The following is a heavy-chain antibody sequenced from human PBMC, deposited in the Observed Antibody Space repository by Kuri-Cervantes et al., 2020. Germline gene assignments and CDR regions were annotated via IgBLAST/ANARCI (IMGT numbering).Heavy chain of an antibody. CDR2: IIPIFGTA. V-gene: IGHV1-69*05. CDR3: ARDPTPALYDSSGYYDY. D-gene: IGHD3-22*01. J-gene: IGHJ4*02. CDR1: GYTFTTYD. Sequence: SVKVSCKASGYTFTTYDIHWVRQATGQGLEWMGGIIPIFGTANYAQKFQGRVTITTDESTSTAYMELSSLRSEDTAVYYCARDPTPALYDSSGYYDYWGQGTLVTVSS.